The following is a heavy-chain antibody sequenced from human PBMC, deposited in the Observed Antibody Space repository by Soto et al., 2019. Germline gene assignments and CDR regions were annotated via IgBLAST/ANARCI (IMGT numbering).Heavy chain of an antibody. CDR2: ISGSGGST. CDR1: GFTFSSYA. Sequence: EVQLLESGGGLVQPGGSLRLSCAASGFTFSSYAMSWVRQAPGKGLEWVSAISGSGGSTYYSDSVKGRFTISRYNAKNTLYLQMNSLRAEDTAVYYCAKGGYCSGGSCSYVIYFDYWGQGTLVTVSS. J-gene: IGHJ4*02. V-gene: IGHV3-23*01. D-gene: IGHD2-15*01. CDR3: AKGGYCSGGSCSYVIYFDY.